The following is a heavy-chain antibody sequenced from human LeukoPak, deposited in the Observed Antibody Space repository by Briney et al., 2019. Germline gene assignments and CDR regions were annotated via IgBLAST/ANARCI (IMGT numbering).Heavy chain of an antibody. CDR2: ITSSGRTT. Sequence: GGSLRLSCAASGFTFSGYEMNWVRQAPGKGLEWVSYITSSGRTTHNADSVKGRFTISRDNAKNSLYLQMNSLRAEDTAVYYCARESPGATRDYWGQGTLVTVSS. J-gene: IGHJ4*02. V-gene: IGHV3-48*03. D-gene: IGHD1-26*01. CDR1: GFTFSGYE. CDR3: ARESPGATRDY.